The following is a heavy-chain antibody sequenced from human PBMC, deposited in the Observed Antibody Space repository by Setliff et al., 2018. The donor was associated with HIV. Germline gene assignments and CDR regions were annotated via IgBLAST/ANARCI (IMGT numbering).Heavy chain of an antibody. D-gene: IGHD3-10*01. Sequence: GGSLRLSCAASGFTVSNDYMSWVRQAPGRGLEWVSSISIGSGAAIYYAESVQGRFTVSRDNSKNSLYLQMNSLRVEDTAVYYCARDYLYYNMYNGSPVYGMDVWGQGTTVTV. V-gene: IGHV3-11*04. CDR1: GFTVSNDY. J-gene: IGHJ6*02. CDR2: ISIGSGAAI. CDR3: ARDYLYYNMYNGSPVYGMDV.